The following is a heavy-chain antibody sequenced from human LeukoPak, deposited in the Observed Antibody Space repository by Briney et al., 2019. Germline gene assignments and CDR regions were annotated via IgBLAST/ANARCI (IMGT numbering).Heavy chain of an antibody. J-gene: IGHJ5*02. V-gene: IGHV1-2*02. CDR2: IHPGTGDT. Sequence: ASVNVSCKASGHTFTVYYIHWVRQAPGQGLEWMGWIHPGTGDTNYAQRFQGRVTVTRDTSITTAYMELSSLRSDDTAVYYCASYASGYNWLKAWGQGTLVTVSS. D-gene: IGHD3-10*01. CDR3: ASYASGYNWLKA. CDR1: GHTFTVYY.